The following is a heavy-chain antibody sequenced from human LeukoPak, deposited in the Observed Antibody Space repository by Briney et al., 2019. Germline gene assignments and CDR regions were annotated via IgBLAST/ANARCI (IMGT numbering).Heavy chain of an antibody. D-gene: IGHD6-13*01. CDR3: ARVRGIAPREYAFDI. CDR1: GYTFTGYY. J-gene: IGHJ3*02. CDR2: INPNSGGT. V-gene: IGHV1-2*02. Sequence: ASVKVPCKASGYTFTGYYMHWVRQAPGQGLEWMGWINPNSGGTNYAQKFQGRVTMTRDTSISTAYMELSRLRSDDTAVYYCARVRGIAPREYAFDIWGQGTMVTVSS.